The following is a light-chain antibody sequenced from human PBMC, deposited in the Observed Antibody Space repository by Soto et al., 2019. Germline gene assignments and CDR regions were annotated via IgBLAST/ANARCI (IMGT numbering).Light chain of an antibody. CDR2: DAS. CDR1: QNIRNL. V-gene: IGKV1-5*01. J-gene: IGKJ5*01. Sequence: DIQLTQSPSTLSAAVGDSVTITCRASQNIRNLLAWYQQKPGKAPKPLFYDASTLKTGVPSRFSGSGSGSEFNFTITGLQPDDFATYFCQQYNTYATFGQGTRLEIK. CDR3: QQYNTYAT.